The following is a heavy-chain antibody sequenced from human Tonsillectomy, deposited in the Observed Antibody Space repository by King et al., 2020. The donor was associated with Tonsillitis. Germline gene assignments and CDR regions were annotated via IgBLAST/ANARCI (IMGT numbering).Heavy chain of an antibody. D-gene: IGHD3-22*01. J-gene: IGHJ4*02. CDR2: ISGSGGST. CDR3: AKSVSPNYYDSSGYYWGDFDY. CDR1: GFTFSSYA. Sequence: VQLVESGGGLVQPGGSLRLSCAASGFTFSSYAMSWVRQAPGKGLEWVSTISGSGGSTYYADSVKGRFTISRDNSKNTLYLQMNSLRAEDTAVYYCAKSVSPNYYDSSGYYWGDFDYWGQRALVTVSS. V-gene: IGHV3-23*04.